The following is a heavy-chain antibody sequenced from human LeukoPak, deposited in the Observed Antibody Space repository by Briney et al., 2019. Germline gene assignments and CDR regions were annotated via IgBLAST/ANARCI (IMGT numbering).Heavy chain of an antibody. Sequence: GESLKISCKGSGYSFTSYWIGWVRQMPGKGLGWMGIIYPGESDTRYSPSFQGQVTISADESISTAYLQWSSLKASDTAMYYCARGDAVTTLYYFDYWGQGTLVTVSS. CDR3: ARGDAVTTLYYFDY. J-gene: IGHJ4*02. V-gene: IGHV5-51*01. CDR2: IYPGESDT. CDR1: GYSFTSYW. D-gene: IGHD4-17*01.